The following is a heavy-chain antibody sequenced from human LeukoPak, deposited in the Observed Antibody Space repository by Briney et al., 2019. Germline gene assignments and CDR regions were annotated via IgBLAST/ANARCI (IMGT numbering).Heavy chain of an antibody. CDR1: GFTFSSFS. CDR3: ARAPRGTWNYDY. CDR2: VSSTSSYI. D-gene: IGHD1-7*01. J-gene: IGHJ4*02. Sequence: AGGSLRLPCAASGFTFSSFSMNWVRQAPGKGLEWVSSVSSTSSYIYYADSVKGRFTISRDNAKNSLYLQMNSLRAEDTAVYYCARAPRGTWNYDYWGQGTLVTVSS. V-gene: IGHV3-21*01.